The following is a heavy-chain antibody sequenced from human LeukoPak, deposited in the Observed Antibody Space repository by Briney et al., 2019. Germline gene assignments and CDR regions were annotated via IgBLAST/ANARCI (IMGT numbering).Heavy chain of an antibody. D-gene: IGHD2/OR15-2a*01. CDR2: ISYDGSNK. V-gene: IGHV3-30*04. J-gene: IGHJ4*02. CDR1: GFTFRSYA. Sequence: PGRSLRLSCAASGFTFRSYAMHWVRQAPGKGLEWVAVISYDGSNKYYADSVKGRFTISRDNSKNTLYLQMNSLRAEDTAVYYCARDHSYVIAGTLDYWGQGTLVTVSS. CDR3: ARDHSYVIAGTLDY.